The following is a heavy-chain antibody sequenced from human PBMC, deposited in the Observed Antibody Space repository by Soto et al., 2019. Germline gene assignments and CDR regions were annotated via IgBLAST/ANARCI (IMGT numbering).Heavy chain of an antibody. D-gene: IGHD1-1*01. Sequence: SETLSLTCTVSGASISGFYWSWIRKSAGKGLEWIGRIYATGTTDYNPSLKSRVMMSVDTSKKQFSLKLRSVTAADTAVYYRVRDGTKTLRDWFDPWGQGISVTVS. CDR1: GASISGFY. CDR3: VRDGTKTLRDWFDP. J-gene: IGHJ5*02. V-gene: IGHV4-4*07. CDR2: IYATGTT.